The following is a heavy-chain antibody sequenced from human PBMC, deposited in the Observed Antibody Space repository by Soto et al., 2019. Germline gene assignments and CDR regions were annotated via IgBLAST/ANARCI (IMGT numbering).Heavy chain of an antibody. CDR2: THHSRGT. Sequence: SETLSLSCAVSGDSIIGTHWWSWVRRPPGKGLEFIGETHHSRGTNYNPSLRSRVTMSLDKSKNQLSLILYSVTAADTGVYYCARYSPASSTYYFDYWGQGTLVT. V-gene: IGHV4-4*02. CDR3: ARYSPASSTYYFDY. D-gene: IGHD6-13*01. J-gene: IGHJ4*01. CDR1: GDSIIGTHW.